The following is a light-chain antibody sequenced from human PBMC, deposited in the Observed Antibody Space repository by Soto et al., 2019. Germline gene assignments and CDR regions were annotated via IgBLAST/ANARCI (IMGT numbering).Light chain of an antibody. CDR3: QQYDNLPLT. Sequence: DIVMTQSPDSLAVSLGERVTITCQASHDIRNYLNWYQQKPGQAPRLLIHDASRLQTGVPSRFSGSGSGTDFILTITSLQPDDIATYHCQQYDNLPLTFGGGTKVDIK. CDR1: HDIRNY. CDR2: DAS. J-gene: IGKJ4*01. V-gene: IGKV1-33*01.